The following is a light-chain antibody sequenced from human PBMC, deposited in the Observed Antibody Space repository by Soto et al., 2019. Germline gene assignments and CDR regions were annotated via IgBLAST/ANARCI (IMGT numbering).Light chain of an antibody. Sequence: QSALTQPPSASGSPGQSVTISCTGTSSDVGGYNYVSWYQQHPGKAPKLMIYEVSKRPSGLPDRFSGSKSGNTASLTVSGLQAEDDADYYCSSYAGSNNFVVFGGGTKVTVL. J-gene: IGLJ2*01. CDR2: EVS. CDR3: SSYAGSNNFVV. V-gene: IGLV2-8*01. CDR1: SSDVGGYNY.